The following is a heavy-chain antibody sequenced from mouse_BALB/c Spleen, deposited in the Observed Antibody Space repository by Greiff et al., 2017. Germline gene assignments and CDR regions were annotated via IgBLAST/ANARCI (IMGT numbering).Heavy chain of an antibody. CDR2: IWAGGST. Sequence: QVQLKESGPGLVAPSQSLSITCTVSGFSLTSYGVHWVRQPPGKGLEWLGVIWAGGSTNYNSALMSRLSISKDNSKSQVFLKMNSLQTDDTAMYYCARESYYRSRSYWYFDVWGAGTTVTVSS. D-gene: IGHD1-1*01. CDR1: GFSLTSYG. J-gene: IGHJ1*01. V-gene: IGHV2-9*02. CDR3: ARESYYRSRSYWYFDV.